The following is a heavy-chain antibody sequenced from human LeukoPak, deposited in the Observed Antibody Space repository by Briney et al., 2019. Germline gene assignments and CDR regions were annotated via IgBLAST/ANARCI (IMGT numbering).Heavy chain of an antibody. J-gene: IGHJ3*02. Sequence: PGGSLRLSCAASGFTFSSYSMNWVRQAPGKGLEWVSYISSSSSTIYYADSVKGRFTISRDNAKNSLYLQMNSLRAEDTAVYYCAREVLQWLRLVGAFDIWGQGTMVTVSS. CDR3: AREVLQWLRLVGAFDI. V-gene: IGHV3-48*01. CDR1: GFTFSSYS. D-gene: IGHD5-12*01. CDR2: ISSSSSTI.